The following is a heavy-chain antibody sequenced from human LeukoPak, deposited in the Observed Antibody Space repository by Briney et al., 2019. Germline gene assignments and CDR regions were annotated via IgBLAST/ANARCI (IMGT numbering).Heavy chain of an antibody. D-gene: IGHD6-13*01. V-gene: IGHV1-2*02. J-gene: IGHJ3*02. Sequence: ASVKVSCKASGYTFTGYHMHWVRQAPGQGLEWMGWINPNSVTTNYAQKFQGRVTMTRDTSITTAYMELSRLRSDDTAVYYCARQSSSWYLGAFDIWGQGTMVAVSS. CDR2: INPNSVTT. CDR1: GYTFTGYH. CDR3: ARQSSSWYLGAFDI.